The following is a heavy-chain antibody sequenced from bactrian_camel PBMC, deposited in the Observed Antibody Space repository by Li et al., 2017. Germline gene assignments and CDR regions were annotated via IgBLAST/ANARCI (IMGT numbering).Heavy chain of an antibody. J-gene: IGHJ4*01. D-gene: IGHD3*01. V-gene: IGHV3S9*01. CDR3: AGRTDGNCGVWYLTTTSAFQY. Sequence: VQLVESGGGSVQAGGSLRLSCAASTGTFRSACMGWIRQVSGKMREGVASIDSDGETTYADSVKGRFTISQDNAKNTVYLQMNSLKPEDTAMYYCAGRTDGNCGVWYLTTTSAFQYWGQGTQVTVS. CDR1: TGTFRSAC. CDR2: IDSDGET.